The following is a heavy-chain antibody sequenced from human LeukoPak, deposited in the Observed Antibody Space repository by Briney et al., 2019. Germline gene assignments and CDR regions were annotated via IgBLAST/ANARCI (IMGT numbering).Heavy chain of an antibody. CDR1: GFTLSTYW. Sequence: GGSLRLSCAASGFTLSTYWISWVRQTPERGLEFVATIKQDGRVKNYKNSLKGRSTISKDNARKSLYLEINSLKADDTAVYYCARDPESSAFDLWGQGALVTVSS. D-gene: IGHD5/OR15-5a*01. V-gene: IGHV3-7*01. J-gene: IGHJ4*02. CDR3: ARDPESSAFDL. CDR2: IKQDGRVK.